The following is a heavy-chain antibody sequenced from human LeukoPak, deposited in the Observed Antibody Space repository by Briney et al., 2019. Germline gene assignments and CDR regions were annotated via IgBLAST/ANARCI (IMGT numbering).Heavy chain of an antibody. Sequence: WIRQPPGKGLEWIGSIYYSGSTYYNPSLKSRVTISVDTSKNQFSLKLSSVTAADTAVYYCARQIVAGTEYYYYYGMDVWGQGTTVTVSS. CDR3: ARQIVAGTEYYYYYGMDV. CDR2: IYYSGST. V-gene: IGHV4-39*01. D-gene: IGHD6-19*01. J-gene: IGHJ6*02.